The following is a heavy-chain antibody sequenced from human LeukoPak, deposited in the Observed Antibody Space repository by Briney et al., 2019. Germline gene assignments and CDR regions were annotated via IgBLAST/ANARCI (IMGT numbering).Heavy chain of an antibody. V-gene: IGHV1-18*01. CDR1: GYTFTSYG. Sequence: GASAKVSCKASGYTFTSYGISWVRQAPGQGLEWMGWISAYNGNTNYAQKLQGRVTMTTDTSTSTAYMELRSLRSDDTAVYYCARGTVLDYYYYYMDVWGKGTTVTVSS. D-gene: IGHD4-17*01. CDR2: ISAYNGNT. CDR3: ARGTVLDYYYYYMDV. J-gene: IGHJ6*03.